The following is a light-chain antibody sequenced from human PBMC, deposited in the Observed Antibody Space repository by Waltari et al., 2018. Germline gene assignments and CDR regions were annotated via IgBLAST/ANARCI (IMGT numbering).Light chain of an antibody. V-gene: IGKV4-1*01. Sequence: DIVLTQSPEFMAVSLGERATLTCKSSQSLLFNSDSKSYLAWYQQRRGPPPTLLIYWASTRESGVPDRFNGSGSGTDFSLTISSLQAEDAAVYYCHQYYSTPQTFGQGTKVEVK. J-gene: IGKJ1*01. CDR1: QSLLFNSDSKSY. CDR2: WAS. CDR3: HQYYSTPQT.